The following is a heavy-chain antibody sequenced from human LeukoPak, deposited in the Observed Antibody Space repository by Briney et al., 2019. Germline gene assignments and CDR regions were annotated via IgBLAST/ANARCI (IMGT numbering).Heavy chain of an antibody. CDR2: ISYDGSNK. D-gene: IGHD3-10*01. J-gene: IGHJ4*02. V-gene: IGHV3-30*18. CDR1: GFTFSSYG. Sequence: GRSLRLSCAASGFTFSSYGVHWVRQAPGKGLEWVAVISYDGSNKYYADSVKGRFTISRDNSKNTLYLQMNSLRAEDTAVYYCAKDRGYYAPFDYWGQGTLVTVSS. CDR3: AKDRGYYAPFDY.